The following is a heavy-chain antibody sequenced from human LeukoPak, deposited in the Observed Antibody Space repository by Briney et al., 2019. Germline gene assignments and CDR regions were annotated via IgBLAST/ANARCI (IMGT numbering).Heavy chain of an antibody. CDR1: GFTFSNYN. D-gene: IGHD5-18*01. CDR2: ITKSENT. CDR3: ARGGYTYGPGL. J-gene: IGHJ4*02. Sequence: GGSLRLSCAASGFTFSNYNMNWVRQAPGKGLEWVSGITKSENTYYIDSVKGRFTISRDNSKSTMTLQMNSLRAEDTAIYYCARGGYTYGPGLWGQGTLVSVSS. V-gene: IGHV3-23*01.